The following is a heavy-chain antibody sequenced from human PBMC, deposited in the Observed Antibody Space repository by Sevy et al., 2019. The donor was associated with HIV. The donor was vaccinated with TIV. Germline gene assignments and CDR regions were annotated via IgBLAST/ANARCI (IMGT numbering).Heavy chain of an antibody. CDR2: ISSSNNYI. V-gene: IGHV3-21*01. CDR3: ARDLREYSSLSKYYFDY. Sequence: GGSLRLSCAASGFTFSSYSMNWVRQAPGKGLEWVSSISSSNNYIYYADSLKGRFTISRDNAKISLYLQMKSLRAEDTAVYYCARDLREYSSLSKYYFDYWGQGILVTVSS. J-gene: IGHJ4*02. D-gene: IGHD6-6*01. CDR1: GFTFSSYS.